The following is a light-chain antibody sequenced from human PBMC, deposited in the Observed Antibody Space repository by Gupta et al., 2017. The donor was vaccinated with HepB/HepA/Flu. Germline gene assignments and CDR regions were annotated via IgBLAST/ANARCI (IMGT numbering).Light chain of an antibody. J-gene: IGKJ4*01. CDR2: DAS. V-gene: IGKV3-15*01. CDR1: QSVSSN. Sequence: EIVLTQSPATLSVSPGERATLSCRASQSVSSNLSGYQQKPGQAASLLINDASTRATGIPARFIGSGCGTTYSPLTISRQSEDFSVYYCQQHNNSSPCTFGRGTKVEIK. CDR3: QQHNNSSPCT.